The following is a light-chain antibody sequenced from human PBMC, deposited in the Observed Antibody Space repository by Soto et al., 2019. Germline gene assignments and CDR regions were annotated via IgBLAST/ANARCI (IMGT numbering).Light chain of an antibody. V-gene: IGLV2-8*01. Sequence: QSALTQPPSASGSPGQSVTISCTGTSSDVGGYNYVSWYQQHPGKAPKLMIYEVSKRPSGVPDRFSGSKSGNTASLTVSGLQAEGEADYYCSSYAGSTNSRVFGTGTKVTVL. CDR2: EVS. J-gene: IGLJ1*01. CDR3: SSYAGSTNSRV. CDR1: SSDVGGYNY.